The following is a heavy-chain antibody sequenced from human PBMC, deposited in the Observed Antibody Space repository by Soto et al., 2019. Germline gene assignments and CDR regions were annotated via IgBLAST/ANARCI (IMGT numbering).Heavy chain of an antibody. CDR1: GYTFTGYY. CDR2: INPNSGGT. V-gene: IGHV1-2*04. J-gene: IGHJ6*02. D-gene: IGHD1-26*01. CDR3: ARDLPAFQSGSYGYYYGMDV. Sequence: GASVKVSCKASGYTFTGYYMHWVRQAPGQGLEWMGWINPNSGGTNYAQKFQGWVTMTRDTSISTAYMELGRLRSDDTAVYYCARDLPAFQSGSYGYYYGMDVWGQGTTVTVSS.